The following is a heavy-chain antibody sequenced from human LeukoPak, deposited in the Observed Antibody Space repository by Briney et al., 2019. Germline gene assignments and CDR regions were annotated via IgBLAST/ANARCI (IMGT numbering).Heavy chain of an antibody. J-gene: IGHJ4*02. CDR1: GGSISSYY. D-gene: IGHD3-22*01. Sequence: PSETLSLTCLVSGGSISSYYWSWIRQPAGKGLEWIGRIYTSGSTNYNPSLKSRVTMSVDTSKNQFSVKLSSVTAADTAVYYCARDGYYYDSTGYSGDYWGQGTLVTVSS. CDR3: ARDGYYYDSTGYSGDY. CDR2: IYTSGST. V-gene: IGHV4-4*07.